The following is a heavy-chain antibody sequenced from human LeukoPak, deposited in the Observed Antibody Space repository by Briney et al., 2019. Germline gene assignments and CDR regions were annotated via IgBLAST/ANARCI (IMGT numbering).Heavy chain of an antibody. CDR2: INHSGST. CDR1: GGSFSGYY. J-gene: IGHJ4*02. Sequence: SVTLSLTCAVYGGSFSGYYWSWIRQPPGKGLEWIGEINHSGSTNYNPSLKSRVTISVDTSKNQFSLKLSSVTAADTAVYYCARHHDFWSGYYNLDYWGQGTLVTVSS. CDR3: ARHHDFWSGYYNLDY. V-gene: IGHV4-34*01. D-gene: IGHD3-3*01.